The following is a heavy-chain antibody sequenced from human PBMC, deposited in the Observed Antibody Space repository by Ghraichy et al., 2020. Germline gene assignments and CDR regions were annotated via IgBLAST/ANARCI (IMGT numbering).Heavy chain of an antibody. V-gene: IGHV1-69*13. CDR1: GGTFSSYA. Sequence: SVKVSCKASGGTFSSYAISWVRQAPGQGLEWMGGIIPIFGTANYAQKFQGRVTITADESTSTAYMELSSLRSEDTAVYYCARDSSIAARLFSMDVWGQGTTVTVSS. CDR3: ARDSSIAARLFSMDV. J-gene: IGHJ6*02. D-gene: IGHD6-6*01. CDR2: IIPIFGTA.